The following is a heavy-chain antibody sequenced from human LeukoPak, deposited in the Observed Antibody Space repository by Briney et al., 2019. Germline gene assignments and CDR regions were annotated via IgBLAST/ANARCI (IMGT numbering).Heavy chain of an antibody. J-gene: IGHJ4*02. D-gene: IGHD6-19*01. CDR3: ARDGRSGWPDY. CDR1: GFTFSSYE. CDR2: ISSSGNTI. Sequence: PGGSLRLSCAASGFTFSSYEMNWVRQAPGKGLEWVAYISSSGNTIDYVDSVKGRFTISRDNAKNSLYLQMNSLRAEDTAVYYCARDGRSGWPDYWGQGTLVTVSS. V-gene: IGHV3-48*03.